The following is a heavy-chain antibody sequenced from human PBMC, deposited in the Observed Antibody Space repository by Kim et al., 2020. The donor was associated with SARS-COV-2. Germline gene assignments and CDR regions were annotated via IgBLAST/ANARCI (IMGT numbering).Heavy chain of an antibody. CDR1: GGSISSYY. CDR3: ARDSARQPHPRYYYYYGMDV. CDR2: IYYSGST. J-gene: IGHJ6*02. Sequence: SETLSLTCTVSGGSISSYYWSWIRQPPGKGLEWIGYIYYSGSTNYNPSLKSRVTISVDTSKNQFSLKLSSVTAADTAVYYCARDSARQPHPRYYYYYGMDVWGQGTTVTVSS. D-gene: IGHD1-1*01. V-gene: IGHV4-59*13.